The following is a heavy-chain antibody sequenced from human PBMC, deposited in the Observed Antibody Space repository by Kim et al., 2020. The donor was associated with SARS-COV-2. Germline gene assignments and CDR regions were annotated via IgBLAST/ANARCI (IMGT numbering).Heavy chain of an antibody. D-gene: IGHD3-16*02. V-gene: IGHV4-34*01. Sequence: SETLSLTCAVYGGSFSGYYWSWIRQPPGKGLEWIGEINHSGSTNYNPSLKSRVTISVDTSKNQFSLKLSSVTVADTAVYYCASLRAPYYDYVWGSYRSNWFDPWGQGTLVTVSS. J-gene: IGHJ5*02. CDR1: GGSFSGYY. CDR2: INHSGST. CDR3: ASLRAPYYDYVWGSYRSNWFDP.